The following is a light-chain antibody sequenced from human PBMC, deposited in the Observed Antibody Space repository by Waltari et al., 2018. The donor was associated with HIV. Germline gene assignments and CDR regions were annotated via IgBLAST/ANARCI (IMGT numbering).Light chain of an antibody. V-gene: IGLV3-25*03. Sequence: YEVTPPHSLPVSPGQTAWTTCSGEAFPQQESYWYQQNPGQAPILVIYKDTKRPPDVPARFSGSASGTTVTLTISGVQTEDEADYYCQSADSNGDIIVFGGGTKLTVL. CDR3: QSADSNGDIIV. CDR2: KDT. J-gene: IGLJ2*01. CDR1: AFPQQE.